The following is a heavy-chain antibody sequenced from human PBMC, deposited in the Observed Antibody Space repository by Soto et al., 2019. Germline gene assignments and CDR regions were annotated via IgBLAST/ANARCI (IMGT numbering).Heavy chain of an antibody. V-gene: IGHV4-59*08. Sequence: SETLSLTCAVYGGSFSGYYWSWIRQPPGKGLEWMGHIYYSGTTTNYNPSLKSRVTLSVDTSKNQFSLKLSSVTAADTAVYYCARLGRSYAVPHFDYWGQGTLVTVS. CDR1: GGSFSGYY. J-gene: IGHJ4*02. D-gene: IGHD1-26*01. CDR3: ARLGRSYAVPHFDY. CDR2: IYYSGTT.